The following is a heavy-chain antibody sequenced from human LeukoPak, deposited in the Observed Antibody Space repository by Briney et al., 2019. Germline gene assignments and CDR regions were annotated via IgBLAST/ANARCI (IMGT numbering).Heavy chain of an antibody. V-gene: IGHV4-34*01. D-gene: IGHD1-7*01. CDR2: INHSGST. J-gene: IGHJ4*02. CDR3: ARANWNYGAGTDY. CDR1: GGSFSGYY. Sequence: SETLSLTCAVYGGSFSGYYWSWIRQPPGKGLEWIGEINHSGSTNYNSSLKSRVTISVDTSKNQFSLKLSSVIAADTAVYYCARANWNYGAGTDYWGQGTLVTVSS.